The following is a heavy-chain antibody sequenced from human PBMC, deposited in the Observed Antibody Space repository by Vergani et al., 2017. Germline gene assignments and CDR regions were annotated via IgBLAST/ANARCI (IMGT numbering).Heavy chain of an antibody. CDR3: ARGAYYGDYAYYYGMDV. Sequence: QVQLVQSGAEVKKPGASVKVSCKASGYTFTGYYMNWVRQAPGQGLEWMGWINPNSGGTNYAQKFQGRVTMTRDTSISTAYMELSRLRSDDTAVYSCARGAYYGDYAYYYGMDVWGQGTTVTVSS. CDR2: INPNSGGT. V-gene: IGHV1-2*02. D-gene: IGHD4-17*01. J-gene: IGHJ6*02. CDR1: GYTFTGYY.